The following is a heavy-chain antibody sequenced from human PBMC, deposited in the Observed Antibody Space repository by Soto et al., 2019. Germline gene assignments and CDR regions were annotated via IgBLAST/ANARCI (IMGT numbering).Heavy chain of an antibody. Sequence: PSETLSLTCTVSGGSISSSIYYWGWFRHPPGKGLELIGTIYSTGTTNFNPSLKSRVTMSVDTSKNLVSLKLSSVTAADMAVYFCARVLEQLVSTPDYWGQGTLVTVSS. CDR2: IYSTGTT. CDR1: GGSISSSIYY. D-gene: IGHD6-6*01. CDR3: ARVLEQLVSTPDY. V-gene: IGHV4-39*01. J-gene: IGHJ4*02.